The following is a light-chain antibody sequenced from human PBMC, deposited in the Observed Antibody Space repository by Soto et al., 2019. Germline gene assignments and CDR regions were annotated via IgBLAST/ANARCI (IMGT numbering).Light chain of an antibody. Sequence: EVVLTQSPVSLCLSPGDRATLSCRASQSLVNTYVAWYQQKAGQAPRLLIFDASTRATGIPDRFSGSGSGTDFTLTIDRLESEDFAVYFCQQYGDLPWTFGQGTKVDIK. CDR2: DAS. V-gene: IGKV3-20*01. J-gene: IGKJ1*01. CDR3: QQYGDLPWT. CDR1: QSLVNTY.